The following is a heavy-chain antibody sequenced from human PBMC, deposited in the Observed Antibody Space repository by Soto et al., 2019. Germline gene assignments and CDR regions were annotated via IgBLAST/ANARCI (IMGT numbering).Heavy chain of an antibody. V-gene: IGHV4-59*08. D-gene: IGHD3-9*01. J-gene: IGHJ4*02. CDR3: ARHVWGYDILTVDY. Sequence: SETLSLTCAVYGGSFSGYYWSWIRQPPGKGLEWIGYIYYSGSTNYNPSLKSRVTISVDTSKNQFSLKLSSVTAADTAVYYCARHVWGYDILTVDYWGQGTLVTVSS. CDR2: IYYSGST. CDR1: GGSFSGYY.